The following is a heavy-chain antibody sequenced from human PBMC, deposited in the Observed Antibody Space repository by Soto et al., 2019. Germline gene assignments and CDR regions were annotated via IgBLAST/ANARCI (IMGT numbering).Heavy chain of an antibody. CDR1: GGSISSSSYY. CDR3: ARDIAVAGTYTGG. J-gene: IGHJ4*02. Sequence: QLQLQESGPGLVKPSETLSLTCTVSGGSISSSSYYWGWIRQPPGKGLEWIGSIYYSGSTYYNPSLKSRVTISVDTSKNQFSLKLSSVTAADTAVYYCARDIAVAGTYTGGWGQGTLVTVSS. CDR2: IYYSGST. V-gene: IGHV4-39*02. D-gene: IGHD6-19*01.